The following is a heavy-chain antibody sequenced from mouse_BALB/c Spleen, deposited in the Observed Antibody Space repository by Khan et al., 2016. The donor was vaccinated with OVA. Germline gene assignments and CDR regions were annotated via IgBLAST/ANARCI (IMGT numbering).Heavy chain of an antibody. V-gene: IGHV3-6*02. J-gene: IGHJ2*01. D-gene: IGHD2-1*01. CDR2: ISYDGSN. CDR3: ARDYYGNYYFDY. CDR1: GYSITSGYY. Sequence: EVQLQESGPGLVKPSQSLSLTCSVTGYSITSGYYWNWIRQFPGNKLEWMGYISYDGSNNYNPSLKNRISITRDTSKNQFFLKLNSVTTEDTATYYCARDYYGNYYFDYGGQGNTLTVSS.